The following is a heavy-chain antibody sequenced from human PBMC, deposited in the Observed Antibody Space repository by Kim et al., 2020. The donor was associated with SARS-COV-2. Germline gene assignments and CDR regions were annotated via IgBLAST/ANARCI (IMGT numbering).Heavy chain of an antibody. D-gene: IGHD3-3*01. CDR1: GFTFSSYS. CDR3: ARGDGYNFWEFDY. Sequence: GSLRLSCAASGFTFSSYSMNWVRQAPGKGLEWVSSISSSSSYIYYADSVKGRFTISRDNAKNSLYLQMNSLRAEDTAVYYCARGDGYNFWEFDYWGQGTLVTVSS. V-gene: IGHV3-21*01. CDR2: ISSSSSYI. J-gene: IGHJ4*02.